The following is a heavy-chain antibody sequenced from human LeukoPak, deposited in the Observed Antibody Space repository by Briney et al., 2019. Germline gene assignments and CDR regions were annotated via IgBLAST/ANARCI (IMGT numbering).Heavy chain of an antibody. V-gene: IGHV4-30-4*01. J-gene: IGHJ4*02. CDR1: GGSISSDDYY. Sequence: KPSETLSLTCTVSGGSISSDDYYWSWIRQPPGKGLEWIGYIYYSGSIYYNPSLKSRVTISVDTSKNQFSLKLTSVTAADTAVYYCARDQFMVRGVIGAFDFWGQGTLVTVSS. CDR2: IYYSGSI. CDR3: ARDQFMVRGVIGAFDF. D-gene: IGHD3-10*01.